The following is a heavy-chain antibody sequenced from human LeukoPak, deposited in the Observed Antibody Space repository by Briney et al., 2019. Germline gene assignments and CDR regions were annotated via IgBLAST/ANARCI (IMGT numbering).Heavy chain of an antibody. CDR1: GFTFSRYW. CDR2: IDSDGTSP. V-gene: IGHV3-74*01. J-gene: IGHJ4*02. D-gene: IGHD1-26*01. CDR3: ARAIVGSTAIDY. Sequence: SRGSLRLSCAASGFTFSRYWMYWVRQAPGKGLVWVSRIDSDGTSPSYADSVKGRFTISRDNAKNTLFLQMDSLRAEDTAVYYCARAIVGSTAIDYWGQGTLVTVSS.